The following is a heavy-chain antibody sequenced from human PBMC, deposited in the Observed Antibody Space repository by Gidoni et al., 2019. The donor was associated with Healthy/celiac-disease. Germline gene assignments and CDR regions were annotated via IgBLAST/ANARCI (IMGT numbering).Heavy chain of an antibody. CDR1: GFTFSSYS. Sequence: EVHLVESGGGMVKPGGSLRLSCAASGFTFSSYSMNWVRQAPGKGLAWVSSISSSSSYIYYADSVKGRFTISRDNAKNSLYLQMNSLRAEDTAVYYCARDRDGSQYDYWGQGTLVTVSS. V-gene: IGHV3-21*01. CDR2: ISSSSSYI. D-gene: IGHD5-12*01. J-gene: IGHJ4*02. CDR3: ARDRDGSQYDY.